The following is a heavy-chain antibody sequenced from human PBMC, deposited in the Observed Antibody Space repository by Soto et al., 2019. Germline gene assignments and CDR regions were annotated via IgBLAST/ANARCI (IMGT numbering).Heavy chain of an antibody. Sequence: EVQLMESGGGLVPPGGSLRLSCAASGFPFSNYWMNWVRQAPGKGLVWVSHMNADGSRTSYADSVKGRFTISRDNAKNTLYLQMNSLRVEDTAVYYCAGGYGFDYWGQGTLVTVSS. D-gene: IGHD5-12*01. J-gene: IGHJ4*02. CDR2: MNADGSRT. V-gene: IGHV3-74*01. CDR1: GFPFSNYW. CDR3: AGGYGFDY.